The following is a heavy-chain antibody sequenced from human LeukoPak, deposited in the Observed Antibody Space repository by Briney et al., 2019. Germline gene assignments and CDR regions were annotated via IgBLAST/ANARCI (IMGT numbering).Heavy chain of an antibody. V-gene: IGHV1-18*01. CDR3: AREVGSWFFDY. CDR2: ISAYNGNT. J-gene: IGHJ4*02. CDR1: GGTFSSYA. D-gene: IGHD6-13*01. Sequence: ASVTVSCKASGGTFSSYAISWVRQAPGQWLEWMGWISAYNGNTNYAQKLQGRVTMTTDTSTSTAYMELRSLRSDDTAVYYCAREVGSWFFDYWGQGTLVTVSS.